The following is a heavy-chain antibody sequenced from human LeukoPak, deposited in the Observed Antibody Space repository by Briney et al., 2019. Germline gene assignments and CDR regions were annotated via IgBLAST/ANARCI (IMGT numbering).Heavy chain of an antibody. CDR2: INPNSGDT. J-gene: IGHJ4*02. CDR1: GYTFTGYY. CDR3: ASYSSSWYYFDY. Sequence: ASVKVSCKASGYTFTGYYMHWVRQAPGQGLEWMGWINPNSGDTNYAQKFQGRVTMTRDTSISTAYMELSRLRSDDTAVYYCASYSSSWYYFDYWGQGTLVTVSS. V-gene: IGHV1-2*02. D-gene: IGHD6-13*01.